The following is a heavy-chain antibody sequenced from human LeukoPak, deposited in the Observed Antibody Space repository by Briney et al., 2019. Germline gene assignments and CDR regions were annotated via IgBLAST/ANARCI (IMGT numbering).Heavy chain of an antibody. CDR3: ARPVTATDRSYFFDS. V-gene: IGHV3-23*01. CDR1: GFTFSNDV. J-gene: IGHJ4*02. CDR2: ITSGGST. D-gene: IGHD2-15*01. Sequence: GGSLRLSCAASGFTFSNDVMRWVRQAPGKGLEWVSSITSGGSTYYADSVKGRFTISRDNSENTLYLQMNSLRAEDTAVYCCARPVTATDRSYFFDSWGQGTLVTVSS.